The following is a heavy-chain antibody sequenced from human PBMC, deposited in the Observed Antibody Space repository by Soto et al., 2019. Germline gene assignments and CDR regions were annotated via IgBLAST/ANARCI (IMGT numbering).Heavy chain of an antibody. Sequence: QVQLQQWGAGLLKPSETLSLTCAVYGGSFSGYYWSWIRQPPGKGLEWIGEINHSGSTNYNPSLRRRGTISVDTSKNQVALKLGSVTAADTAVYYCARTDCSSTSCSYGMDVWGQGTTVTVSS. CDR3: ARTDCSSTSCSYGMDV. D-gene: IGHD2-2*01. J-gene: IGHJ6*02. V-gene: IGHV4-34*01. CDR2: INHSGST. CDR1: GGSFSGYY.